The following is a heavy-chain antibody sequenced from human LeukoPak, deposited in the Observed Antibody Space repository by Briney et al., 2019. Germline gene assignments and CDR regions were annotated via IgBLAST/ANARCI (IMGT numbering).Heavy chain of an antibody. J-gene: IGHJ4*02. Sequence: GGSLRLSRAGSGFTFSSYSMHWVRQAPGQGREGGGVISYDGSNKYYADSVKGRFTISRDNSKNTLYLQMNSLRAEDTAVYYCASRSTYYYDSTGLPGIYWGQGTLVTVSS. CDR1: GFTFSSYS. D-gene: IGHD3-22*01. CDR3: ASRSTYYYDSTGLPGIY. V-gene: IGHV3-30*04. CDR2: ISYDGSNK.